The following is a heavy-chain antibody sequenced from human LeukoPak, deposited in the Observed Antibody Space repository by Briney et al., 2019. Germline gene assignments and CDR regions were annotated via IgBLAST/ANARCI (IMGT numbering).Heavy chain of an antibody. J-gene: IGHJ4*02. CDR3: ARETFSGWHFEK. CDR2: ISSDGSRV. CDR1: GFTFSDYW. D-gene: IGHD6-19*01. V-gene: IGHV3-74*01. Sequence: QTGGSLTLSCAASGFTFSDYWMHWVRQAPGKGLVWVSRISSDGSRVTYADSVKGRFTISRDNAKNTLYLQMNSLRAEDTAVYYCARETFSGWHFEKWGQGTQVTVAS.